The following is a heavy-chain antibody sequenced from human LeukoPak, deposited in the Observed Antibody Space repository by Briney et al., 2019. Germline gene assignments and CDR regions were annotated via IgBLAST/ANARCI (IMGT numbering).Heavy chain of an antibody. CDR3: ARDRALDY. V-gene: IGHV3-30*02. CDR1: GFTFSSYV. CDR2: IRHDGSNK. J-gene: IGHJ4*02. Sequence: GGSLRLSCAASGFTFSSYVMHWVRQAPGKGLEWVAFIRHDGSNKYYADSVKGRFTISRDNAKNSLYLQMNSLRAEDTAVYYCARDRALDYWGQGTLVTVSS.